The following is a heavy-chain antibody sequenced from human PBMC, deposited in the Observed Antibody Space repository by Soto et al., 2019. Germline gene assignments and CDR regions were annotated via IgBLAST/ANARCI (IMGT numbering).Heavy chain of an antibody. Sequence: QVQLVQSGAEVKKPGSSVKVSCKASGGTFSSYAISWVRQAPGQGLEWMGGIIPIFGTANYAQKFQGRVTITADESTSTAYMELSSLRSEDTAVYYCARDDGQHYESNPWTEVPPPSFDYWGQGTLVTVSS. V-gene: IGHV1-69*12. J-gene: IGHJ4*02. CDR2: IIPIFGTA. CDR1: GGTFSSYA. D-gene: IGHD3-16*01. CDR3: ARDDGQHYESNPWTEVPPPSFDY.